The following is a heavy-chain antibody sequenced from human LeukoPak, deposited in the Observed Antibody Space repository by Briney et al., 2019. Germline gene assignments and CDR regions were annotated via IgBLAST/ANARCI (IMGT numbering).Heavy chain of an antibody. Sequence: GGSLRLSCAASGFTFSSYSMNWVRQAPGKGLEWVSATSGSGGSTYYADSVKGRFTISRDNSKNTLYLQMNSLRAEDTAVYYCAKDDDYGDGNMDYWGQGTLVTVSS. CDR1: GFTFSSYS. D-gene: IGHD4-17*01. CDR2: TSGSGGST. J-gene: IGHJ4*02. CDR3: AKDDDYGDGNMDY. V-gene: IGHV3-23*01.